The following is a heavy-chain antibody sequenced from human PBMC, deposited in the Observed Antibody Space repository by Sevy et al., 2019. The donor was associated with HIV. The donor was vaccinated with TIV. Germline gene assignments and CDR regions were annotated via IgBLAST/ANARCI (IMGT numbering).Heavy chain of an antibody. D-gene: IGHD3-22*01. J-gene: IGHJ4*02. V-gene: IGHV1-24*01. CDR3: ATAREYYQDSSGYLDF. CDR1: GYTLTGLS. CDR2: FDPEDGET. Sequence: ASVKVSCKVSGYTLTGLSMHWVRQAPGKGLEWMGRFDPEDGETIYAQNFQGRVNLTEDTSRDPAYMELSSLRYEDTAVYYCATAREYYQDSSGYLDFWGQGTLVTVSS.